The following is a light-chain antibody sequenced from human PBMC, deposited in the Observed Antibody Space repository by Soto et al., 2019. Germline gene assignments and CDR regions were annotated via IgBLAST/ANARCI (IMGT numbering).Light chain of an antibody. CDR2: EVS. CDR1: SSDVGGYNY. J-gene: IGLJ1*01. Sequence: QSALTQPASVSGSPGQSITISCTGTSSDVGGYNYVSWYQQHPGKAPKLMIYEVSNRPSGVSNRFSGSKSGNTASLTISGLQAEDEADYCCSSYTSSSTYVFGTGTKVTV. V-gene: IGLV2-14*01. CDR3: SSYTSSSTYV.